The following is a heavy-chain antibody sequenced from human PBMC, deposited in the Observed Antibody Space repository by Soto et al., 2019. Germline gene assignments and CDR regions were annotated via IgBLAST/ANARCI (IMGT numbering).Heavy chain of an antibody. CDR1: GGSISSGDYY. Sequence: QVQLQESGPGLVKPSQTLSLTCTVSGGSISSGDYYWSWIRQHPGKGLEWIGYIYYSGSTYYNPSPKCPVTISVDTSTNQFSLKLNSVTAADTAVYYCARWWSGSRQGFDPWGQGTLVTVSS. V-gene: IGHV4-31*01. D-gene: IGHD3-3*01. CDR3: ARWWSGSRQGFDP. CDR2: IYYSGST. J-gene: IGHJ5*02.